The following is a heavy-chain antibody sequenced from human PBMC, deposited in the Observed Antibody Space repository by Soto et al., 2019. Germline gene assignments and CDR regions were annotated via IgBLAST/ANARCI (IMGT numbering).Heavy chain of an antibody. J-gene: IGHJ6*03. V-gene: IGHV1-18*01. CDR2: ISAYNGST. D-gene: IGHD3-3*01. CDR3: ARDPYDFWSGYLYYYYMDV. Sequence: GASVKVSCKASGYTFTSYGISWVRQAPGQGLEWMGWISAYNGSTNYAQKLQGRVTMTRDTSTSTGYMELSSLRSEDTAVYYCARDPYDFWSGYLYYYYMDVWGKGTTVTVSS. CDR1: GYTFTSYG.